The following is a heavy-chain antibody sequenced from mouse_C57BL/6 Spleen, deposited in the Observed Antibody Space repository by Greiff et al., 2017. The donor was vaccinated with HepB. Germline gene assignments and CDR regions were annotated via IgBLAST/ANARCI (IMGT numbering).Heavy chain of an antibody. J-gene: IGHJ4*01. Sequence: EVQGVESGGGLVKPGGSLKLSCAASGFTFSDYGMHWVRQAPEKGLEWVAYISSGSSTIYYADTVKGRFTISRDNAKNTLFLQMTSLRSEDTAMYYCARYYGSSYVDYYAMDYWGQGTSVTVSS. CDR1: GFTFSDYG. CDR2: ISSGSSTI. CDR3: ARYYGSSYVDYYAMDY. D-gene: IGHD1-1*01. V-gene: IGHV5-17*01.